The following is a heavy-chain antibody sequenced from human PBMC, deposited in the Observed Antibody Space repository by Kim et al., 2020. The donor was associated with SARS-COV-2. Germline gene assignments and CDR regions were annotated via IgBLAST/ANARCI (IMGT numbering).Heavy chain of an antibody. CDR3: ARLTIPIDY. J-gene: IGHJ4*02. V-gene: IGHV1-46*01. CDR2: GGST. Sequence: GGSTSYAQTFQGRVTMTRDTSTSTVYMELSSLRSEDTAVYYCARLTIPIDYWGQGTLVTVSS. D-gene: IGHD3-3*01.